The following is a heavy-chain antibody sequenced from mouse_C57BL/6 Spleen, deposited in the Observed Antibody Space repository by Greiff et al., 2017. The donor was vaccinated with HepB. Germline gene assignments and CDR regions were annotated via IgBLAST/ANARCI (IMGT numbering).Heavy chain of an antibody. Sequence: VQLQQPGAELVKPGASVKLSCKASGYTFTSYWMQWVKQRPGQGLEWIGEIDPSDSYTNYNQKFKGKATLTVDTSSSTAYMQLSSLTSEDSAVYYCARSRITTVVATRDYAMDYWGQGTSVTVSS. J-gene: IGHJ4*01. CDR1: GYTFTSYW. V-gene: IGHV1-50*01. CDR2: IDPSDSYT. CDR3: ARSRITTVVATRDYAMDY. D-gene: IGHD1-1*01.